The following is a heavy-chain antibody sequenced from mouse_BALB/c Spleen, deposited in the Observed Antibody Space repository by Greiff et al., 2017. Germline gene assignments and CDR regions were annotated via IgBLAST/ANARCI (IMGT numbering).Heavy chain of an antibody. D-gene: IGHD1-1*01. CDR2: IDPANGNT. Sequence: VQLQESGAELVKPGASVKLSCTASGFNFTDSYMHWVKQRPEQGLEWIGWIDPANGNTKYDPKFQGKATITADTSSNTAYLQLSSLTSEDTAVYYCARSITTVVLDYWGQGTTLTVSS. V-gene: IGHV14-3*02. J-gene: IGHJ2*01. CDR3: ARSITTVVLDY. CDR1: GFNFTDSY.